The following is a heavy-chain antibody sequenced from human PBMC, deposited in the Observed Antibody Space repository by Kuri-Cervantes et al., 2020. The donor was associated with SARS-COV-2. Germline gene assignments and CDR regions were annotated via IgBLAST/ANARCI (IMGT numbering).Heavy chain of an antibody. CDR1: GFTFSDYG. V-gene: IGHV3-30*03. CDR3: ARGEERAARGNYYYYYGMDV. CDR2: MSYDGSNK. D-gene: IGHD6-6*01. J-gene: IGHJ6*02. Sequence: GESLKISCAASGFTFSDYGMYWVRQAPDKGVEWMTTMSYDGSNKYDVDSVKGRVTISRDNAKNSLYLQMNSLRAEDTAVYYCARGEERAARGNYYYYYGMDVWGQGTTVTVSS.